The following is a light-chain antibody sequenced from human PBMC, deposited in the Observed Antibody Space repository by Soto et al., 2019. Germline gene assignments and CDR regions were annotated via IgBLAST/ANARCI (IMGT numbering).Light chain of an antibody. CDR2: SAS. CDR1: QGISSY. V-gene: IGKV1-27*01. J-gene: IGKJ1*01. Sequence: IRMTQSPSSLSASTGDRVTITCRASQGISSYLAWYLRKPGKVPDLLISSASTLQSGAPSRFSGSGSGTDVTPTISSLQPEDVATYYCQKYNIAPSWTFGQGTKAEIK. CDR3: QKYNIAPSWT.